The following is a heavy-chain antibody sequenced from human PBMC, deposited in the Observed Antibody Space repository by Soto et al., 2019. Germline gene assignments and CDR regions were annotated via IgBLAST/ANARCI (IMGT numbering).Heavy chain of an antibody. CDR1: GFTFSSYE. CDR2: ISSSGSTI. V-gene: IGHV3-48*03. D-gene: IGHD2-15*01. CDR3: ARDRCSGGSCYPHYYYGMDV. Sequence: ESGGGLVQPGGSLRLSCAASGFTFSSYEMNWVRQAPGKGLEWVSYISSSGSTIYYADSVKGRFTISRDNAKNSLYLQMNSLRAEDTAVYYCARDRCSGGSCYPHYYYGMDVWGQGTTVTVSS. J-gene: IGHJ6*02.